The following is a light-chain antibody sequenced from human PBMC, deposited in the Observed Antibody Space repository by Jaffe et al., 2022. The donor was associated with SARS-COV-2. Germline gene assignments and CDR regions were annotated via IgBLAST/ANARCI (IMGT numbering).Light chain of an antibody. V-gene: IGLV2-14*01. CDR1: SSDVGHYNY. CDR2: DVS. Sequence: QSALTQPASVSGSPGQSITVSCTGTSSDVGHYNYVSWYQQHPGKVPKLIIFDVSSRPSGVSNRFSGSKSGNTASLNISGLQAEDEADYYCSSFTTTSAVVFGGGTKLTVL. CDR3: SSFTTTSAVV. J-gene: IGLJ2*01.